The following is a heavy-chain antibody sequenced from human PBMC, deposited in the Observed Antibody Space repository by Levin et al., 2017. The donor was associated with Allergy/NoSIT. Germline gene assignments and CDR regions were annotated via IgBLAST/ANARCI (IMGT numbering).Heavy chain of an antibody. J-gene: IGHJ6*03. CDR3: ANVAAAGNYYYYYMDV. Sequence: SGGSLRLSCAASGFTFSSYGMHWVRQAPGKGLEWVAVISYDGSNKYYADSVKGRFTISRDNSKNTLYLQMNSLRAEDTAVYYCANVAAAGNYYYYYMDVWGKGTTVTVSS. CDR2: ISYDGSNK. CDR1: GFTFSSYG. D-gene: IGHD6-13*01. V-gene: IGHV3-30*18.